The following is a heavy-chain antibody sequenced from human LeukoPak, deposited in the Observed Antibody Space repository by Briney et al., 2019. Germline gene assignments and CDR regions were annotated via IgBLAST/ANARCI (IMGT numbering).Heavy chain of an antibody. Sequence: GASVKVSCKASGYTLTGYYMHWLRQAPGQGLEWMGWINPNSGDTNYAQKFQGRVTMTRDTSISTAYMELSRLTSDGTAVYYCAKNPYEYYFDYWGQGTLVTVSS. D-gene: IGHD5-12*01. V-gene: IGHV1-2*02. CDR3: AKNPYEYYFDY. CDR1: GYTLTGYY. J-gene: IGHJ4*02. CDR2: INPNSGDT.